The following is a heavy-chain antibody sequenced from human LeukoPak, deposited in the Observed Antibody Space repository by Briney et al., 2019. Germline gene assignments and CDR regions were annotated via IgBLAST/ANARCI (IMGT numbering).Heavy chain of an antibody. CDR3: ATGGSGSYPRHNFDY. CDR1: GGSVSSGSYY. Sequence: SETLSLTCTVSGGSVSSGSYYWSWIRQPPGTGLEWIGYIYYSGSTNYNPSLKSRVTISVDTSKNQFSLKLSSVTAADTAVYYCATGGSGSYPRHNFDYWGQGTLVTVSS. J-gene: IGHJ4*02. D-gene: IGHD3-10*01. V-gene: IGHV4-61*01. CDR2: IYYSGST.